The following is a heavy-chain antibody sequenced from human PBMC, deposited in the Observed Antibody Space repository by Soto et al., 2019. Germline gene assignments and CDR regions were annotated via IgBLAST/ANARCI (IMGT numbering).Heavy chain of an antibody. Sequence: QVQLQQWGAGLLKPSETLSLTCAVYGGSFSGYYWSWIRQPPGKGLEWIGEINHSGSTNYNPSLKSRVTISVDTSKNQFSLKLSSVTAADTAVYYCARLPLHWGSYRYLAPWGFDYWGQGTLVTVSS. V-gene: IGHV4-34*01. CDR2: INHSGST. CDR3: ARLPLHWGSYRYLAPWGFDY. J-gene: IGHJ4*02. CDR1: GGSFSGYY. D-gene: IGHD3-16*02.